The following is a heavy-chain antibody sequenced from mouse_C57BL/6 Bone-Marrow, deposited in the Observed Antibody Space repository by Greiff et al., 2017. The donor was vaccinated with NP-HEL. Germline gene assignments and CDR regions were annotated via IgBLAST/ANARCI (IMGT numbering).Heavy chain of an antibody. CDR3: ARNDGAYFWYFDV. V-gene: IGHV2-2*01. Sequence: VMLVESGPGLVQPSQSLSITCTVSGFSLTSYGVHWVRQSPGKGLEWLGVIWSGGSTDYNAAFISRLSISKDNSKSQVFFKMNSLQADDTAIYYCARNDGAYFWYFDVWGTGTTVTVSS. J-gene: IGHJ1*03. D-gene: IGHD2-10*01. CDR2: IWSGGST. CDR1: GFSLTSYG.